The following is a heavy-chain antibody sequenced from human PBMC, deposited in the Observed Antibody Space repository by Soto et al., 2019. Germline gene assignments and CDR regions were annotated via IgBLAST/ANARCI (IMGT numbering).Heavy chain of an antibody. CDR2: ISAYNGNT. V-gene: IGHV1-18*01. CDR1: GYTFTSYG. CDR3: ARERGIVVVTAVGYGMDV. Sequence: APVKVSCKASGYTFTSYGISWVRQAPGQGLEWMGRISAYNGNTNYAQKLQGRVTMTTDTSTSTAYMELRSLRSDDTAVYYCARERGIVVVTAVGYGMDVWGQGTTVTVSS. J-gene: IGHJ6*01. D-gene: IGHD2-21*02.